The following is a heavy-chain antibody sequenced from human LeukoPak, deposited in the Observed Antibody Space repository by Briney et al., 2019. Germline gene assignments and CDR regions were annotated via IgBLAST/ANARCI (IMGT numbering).Heavy chain of an antibody. CDR1: GFTFSNYW. CDR2: IKGDGSEI. J-gene: IGHJ4*02. CDR3: AGDGSSFDY. V-gene: IGHV3-7*01. Sequence: GGSLRLSCEASGFTFSNYWMSWVRQAPGKRLEWVANIKGDGSEIYYVDSVKGRFTISRDNDKNSLYLQMNNLRAEDTAVYYCAGDGSSFDYWGQGALVTVSS. D-gene: IGHD2-15*01.